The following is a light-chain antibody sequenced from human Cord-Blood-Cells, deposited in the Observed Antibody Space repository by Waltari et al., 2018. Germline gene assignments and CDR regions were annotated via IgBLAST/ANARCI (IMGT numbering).Light chain of an antibody. CDR3: CSYAGSSTYV. V-gene: IGLV2-23*01. CDR1: SSDVGRYHL. CDR2: EGS. J-gene: IGLJ1*01. Sequence: HSALPQPASVSGSPGQSITISCTGTSSDVGRYHLFSWYQQHPGKAPKLMIYEGSKRPSGVSNLFSGSKSGNTASLTISGLQAEDEADYYCCSYAGSSTYVFGTGTKVTVL.